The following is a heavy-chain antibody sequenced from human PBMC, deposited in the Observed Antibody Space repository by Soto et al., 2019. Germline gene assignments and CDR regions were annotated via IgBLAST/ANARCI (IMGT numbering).Heavy chain of an antibody. CDR1: RPSLGDHS. J-gene: IGHJ6*02. V-gene: IGHV4-34*01. CDR2: VHPIGST. D-gene: IGHD5-18*01. Sequence: TLSPTCAVFRPSLGDHSRAWISQSADSGRGWIGEVHPIGSTDYNPSLKSRLNLSLDTSKNQFSLKVASVTAADTAVYFCARGKPSGYRLRPRNFFYYGLDVWGPGTTVTVSS. CDR3: ARGKPSGYRLRPRNFFYYGLDV.